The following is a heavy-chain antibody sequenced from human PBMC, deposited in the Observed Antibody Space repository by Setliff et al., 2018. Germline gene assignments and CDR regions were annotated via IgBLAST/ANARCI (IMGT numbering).Heavy chain of an antibody. J-gene: IGHJ5*02. CDR1: GYTFINYG. CDR3: ARGGGSYRAGNSRPTYWFDP. V-gene: IGHV1-18*01. CDR2: ISGYNGNT. D-gene: IGHD2-21*01. Sequence: ASVKVSCKTSGYTFINYGLSWMRQAPGQGLEWMGWISGYNGNTDYAQKFQGRVTMTRDTANSTVYMDLSSLTSDDTAIYYCARGGGSYRAGNSRPTYWFDPWGQGTLVTVSS.